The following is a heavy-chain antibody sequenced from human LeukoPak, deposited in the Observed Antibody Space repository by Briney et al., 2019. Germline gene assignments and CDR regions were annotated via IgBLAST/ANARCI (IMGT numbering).Heavy chain of an antibody. CDR2: IYYSGST. V-gene: IGHV4-59*12. D-gene: IGHD1-1*01. CDR3: ARDRVQLERVGWFDP. Sequence: SETLSLTCTVSGVSISSYYWSWIRQPPGKGLEWIGYIYYSGSTNYNPSLKSRVTMSVDTSKNQFSLKLSSVTAADTAVYYCARDRVQLERVGWFDPWGQGTLVTVSS. J-gene: IGHJ5*02. CDR1: GVSISSYY.